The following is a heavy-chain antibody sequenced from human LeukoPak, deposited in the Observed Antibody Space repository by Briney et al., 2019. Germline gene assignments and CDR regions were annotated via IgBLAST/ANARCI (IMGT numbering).Heavy chain of an antibody. CDR3: AREVPTVTTMYEAYGMDV. J-gene: IGHJ6*02. Sequence: PSETLCVTCTVSGGSISSYYWSWIRQPPGKGLEWIGYIYYSGSTNYNPSLKSRVTISVDTSKNQFSLKLSSVTAADTAVYYCAREVPTVTTMYEAYGMDVWGQGTPGTASS. D-gene: IGHD4-17*01. CDR1: GGSISSYY. CDR2: IYYSGST. V-gene: IGHV4-59*12.